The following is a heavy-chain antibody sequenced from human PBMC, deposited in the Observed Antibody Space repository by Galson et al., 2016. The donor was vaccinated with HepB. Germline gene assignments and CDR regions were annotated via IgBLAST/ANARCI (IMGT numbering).Heavy chain of an antibody. J-gene: IGHJ2*01. CDR1: GFTFDNHW. Sequence: SLRLSCAASGFTFDNHWMHWVRQAPGKGLVWVSRISPDGGTTNYADSVRGRFTISRDNAKNTVDLQIHSLRSEDAAVYFCARDFKLGAPDYMDVWGRGTLVTVSS. CDR3: ARDFKLGAPDYMDV. V-gene: IGHV3-74*01. D-gene: IGHD1-26*01. CDR2: ISPDGGTT.